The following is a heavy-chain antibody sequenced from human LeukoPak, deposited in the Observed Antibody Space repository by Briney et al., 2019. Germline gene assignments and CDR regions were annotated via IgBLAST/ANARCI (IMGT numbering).Heavy chain of an antibody. CDR1: GFTFSSYE. CDR2: IKQDGSEK. J-gene: IGHJ4*02. CDR3: ARDKYTNSWSGSNFDH. D-gene: IGHD6-13*01. V-gene: IGHV3-7*01. Sequence: GGSLRLSCAASGFTFSSYEMNWVRQAPGKGLEWVANIKQDGSEKNYVDSAKGRFAISRDNAKNSLYLQMNSLRAEDTAVYYCARDKYTNSWSGSNFDHWGQGTLVTVSS.